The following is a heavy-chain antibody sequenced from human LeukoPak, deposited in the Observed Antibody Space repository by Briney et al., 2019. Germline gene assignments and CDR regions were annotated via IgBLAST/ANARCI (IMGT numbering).Heavy chain of an antibody. J-gene: IGHJ4*02. Sequence: PGGSLRLSCVVSGFTFSSHWMSWVRQAPGKGLEWVANIKEDGSEKYYVDSVKGRFTISRDNAKKSLYLQMDSLRAEDTAVYYCATHGYSELRHFDWSTNEWGQGTLVTVSS. CDR3: ATHGYSELRHFDWSTNE. V-gene: IGHV3-7*01. D-gene: IGHD3-9*01. CDR2: IKEDGSEK. CDR1: GFTFSSHW.